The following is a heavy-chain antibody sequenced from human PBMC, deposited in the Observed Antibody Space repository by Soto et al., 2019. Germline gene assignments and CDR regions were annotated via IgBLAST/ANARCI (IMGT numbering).Heavy chain of an antibody. V-gene: IGHV4-31*03. D-gene: IGHD3-9*01. CDR1: GGSISSGGYY. J-gene: IGHJ5*02. Sequence: SETLSLTCTVSGGSISSGGYYWSWIRQHPGKGLEWIGYIYYSGSTYYNPSLKSRVTISVDTSKNQFSLKLSSVTAADTAVYNCARAQGTYYDILTGYSITYNWFDPWGQGTLVTVSS. CDR2: IYYSGST. CDR3: ARAQGTYYDILTGYSITYNWFDP.